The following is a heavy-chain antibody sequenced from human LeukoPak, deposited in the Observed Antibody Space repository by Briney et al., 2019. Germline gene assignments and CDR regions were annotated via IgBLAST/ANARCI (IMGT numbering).Heavy chain of an antibody. D-gene: IGHD6-13*01. CDR3: ARDLDSINWYGIPPGWFDP. CDR2: IHTSGST. CDR1: GGSTIAFY. J-gene: IGHJ5*02. V-gene: IGHV4-4*07. Sequence: SETMSPTRTVAGGSTIAFYWSWIRQPPRRGLWWIGRIHTSGSTNYNPSLKSRVTMSLDTSKNQFSLKLSSVTAADTAVYYCARDLDSINWYGIPPGWFDPWGQGTLVTVSS.